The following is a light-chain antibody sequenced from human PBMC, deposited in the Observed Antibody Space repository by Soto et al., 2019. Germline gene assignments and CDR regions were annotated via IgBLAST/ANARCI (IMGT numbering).Light chain of an antibody. CDR1: QGIDSY. CDR2: SAS. Sequence: IQLTQSPTSLSASVGDRVTIPCRASQGIDSYLAWYQRKPGEAPKLLIYSASTLQSGVPSRFSGRGSGTDFTLTISGLQREDFATYYCQQSYSTPPWTFGQGTKVDI. J-gene: IGKJ1*01. V-gene: IGKV1-39*01. CDR3: QQSYSTPPWT.